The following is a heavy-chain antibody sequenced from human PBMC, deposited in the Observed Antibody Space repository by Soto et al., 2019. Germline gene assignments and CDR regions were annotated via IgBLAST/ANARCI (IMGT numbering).Heavy chain of an antibody. CDR2: MNPNSGNT. CDR1: GYTFTSYD. Sequence: ASVKVSFKASGYTFTSYDINWVRQATGQGLEWMGWMNPNSGNTGYAQKFQGRVTMTRNTSISTAYMELSSLRSEDTAVYYCARLGSSSSWFYYYYYMDVWGKGTTVTVAS. CDR3: ARLGSSSSWFYYYYYMDV. D-gene: IGHD6-6*01. J-gene: IGHJ6*03. V-gene: IGHV1-8*01.